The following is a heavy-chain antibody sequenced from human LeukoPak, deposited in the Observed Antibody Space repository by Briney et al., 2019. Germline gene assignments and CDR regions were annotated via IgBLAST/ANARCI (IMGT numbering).Heavy chain of an antibody. J-gene: IGHJ5*02. D-gene: IGHD2-15*01. CDR3: ARNEEILVVVAATNLDP. Sequence: PGGSLRLSCAASGFTFSSYAMSWVRQAPGKGLEWVSVISGRGGSTDYADSVKDRFAISRDNSKNTLYLQMNSLRAEDTAVYYCARNEEILVVVAATNLDPWGQGTLVTVSS. V-gene: IGHV3-23*01. CDR1: GFTFSSYA. CDR2: ISGRGGST.